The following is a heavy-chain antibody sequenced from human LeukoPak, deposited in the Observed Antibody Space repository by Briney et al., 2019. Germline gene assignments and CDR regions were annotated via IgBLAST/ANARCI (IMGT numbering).Heavy chain of an antibody. CDR1: GGTFSSYA. Sequence: VASVKVSCKASGGTFSSYAISWVRQAPGQGLEWMGGIIPIFGTANYAQKFQGRVTITADESTSTAYMELSSLRSEDTAVYYCARVPETSHVEMATGPKFDPWGQGTLVTVSS. CDR2: IIPIFGTA. V-gene: IGHV1-69*13. J-gene: IGHJ5*02. CDR3: ARVPETSHVEMATGPKFDP. D-gene: IGHD5-24*01.